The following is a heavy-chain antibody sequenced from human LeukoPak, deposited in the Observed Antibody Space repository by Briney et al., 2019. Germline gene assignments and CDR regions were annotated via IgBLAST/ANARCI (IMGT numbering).Heavy chain of an antibody. CDR2: IYYSGST. J-gene: IGHJ4*02. CDR3: AREGAPGLFDY. Sequence: PSETLSLTCAVSGGSISSGGYYWSWIRQHPGKGLEWIGYIYYSGSTYYNPSLKSRVTISVDTSKNQFSLKLSSVTAADTAVYYCAREGAPGLFDYWGQGTLASVSS. CDR1: GGSISSGGYY. V-gene: IGHV4-31*11. D-gene: IGHD1-26*01.